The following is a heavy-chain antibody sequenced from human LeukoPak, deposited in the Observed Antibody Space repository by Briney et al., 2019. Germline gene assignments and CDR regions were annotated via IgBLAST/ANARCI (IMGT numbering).Heavy chain of an antibody. D-gene: IGHD6-13*01. CDR1: GGSISSYY. V-gene: IGHV4-4*07. Sequence: SETLSLTCTVSGGSISSYYWSWIRQPAGKGLEWIGRIYTSGSTNYNPSLKSRVTMSVDTSKNQFSLKLSSVTAADTAVYYCASSSNWTKPFDYWGQGTLVTVSS. J-gene: IGHJ4*02. CDR2: IYTSGST. CDR3: ASSSNWTKPFDY.